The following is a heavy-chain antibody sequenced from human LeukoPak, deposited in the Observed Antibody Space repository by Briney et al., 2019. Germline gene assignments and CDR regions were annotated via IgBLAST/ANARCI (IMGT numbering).Heavy chain of an antibody. CDR2: INPNSGGT. CDR1: GYTFTGYY. D-gene: IGHD2-21*02. CDR3: ARVFLGPLHTSYCGGDCDAFDI. J-gene: IGHJ3*02. Sequence: GASVKVSCKASGYTFTGYYMHWVRQAPGQGLEWRGWINPNSGGTNYAQKFQGRVTMTRDTSISTAYLELSSLRSEDTAVYYCARVFLGPLHTSYCGGDCDAFDIWGQGTMVTVSS. V-gene: IGHV1-2*02.